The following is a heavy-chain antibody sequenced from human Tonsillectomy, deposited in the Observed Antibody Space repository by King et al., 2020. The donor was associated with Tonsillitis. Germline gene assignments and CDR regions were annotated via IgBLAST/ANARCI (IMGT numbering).Heavy chain of an antibody. CDR3: ARVVPASLFDH. D-gene: IGHD2-2*01. Sequence: LTLKESGPTLVKPTQTLTLTCTFSGFSLSTSGVGVGWIRQPPGQALEWLALIYWDDDKHYSPSLKSRLTITKDTSKNQVVLTMTNMDPVDTATYYCARVVPASLFDHWGQGTLVTVSS. J-gene: IGHJ4*02. CDR1: GFSLSTSGVG. CDR2: IYWDDDK. V-gene: IGHV2-5*02.